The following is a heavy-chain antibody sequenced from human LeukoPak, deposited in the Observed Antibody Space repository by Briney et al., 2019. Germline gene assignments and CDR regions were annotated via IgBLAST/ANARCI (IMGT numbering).Heavy chain of an antibody. V-gene: IGHV3-21*01. D-gene: IGHD2-2*01. J-gene: IGHJ6*02. CDR2: ISSSSSYI. Sequence: RGSLRLSCAASGFTFSSYSMNWVRQAPGKGLEWVSSISSSSSYIYYADSVKGRFTISRDNAKNSLYLQMNSLRAEDTAVYYCARDGDCSSTSCYLGLYYYYGMDVWGQGTTVTVSS. CDR3: ARDGDCSSTSCYLGLYYYYGMDV. CDR1: GFTFSSYS.